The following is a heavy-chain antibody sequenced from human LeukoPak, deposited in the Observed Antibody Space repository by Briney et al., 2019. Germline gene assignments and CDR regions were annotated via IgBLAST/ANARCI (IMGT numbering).Heavy chain of an antibody. J-gene: IGHJ4*02. Sequence: PGGSLRLSCAASGFNFNGKWMTWVRQAPGKGLYWLANINQDGSEKYYVDSVKGRFTISRDNAKSSLYLEMSGLRAEDTAVYYCADPPSDYWGRGTLVAVSS. CDR3: ADPPSDY. V-gene: IGHV3-7*01. CDR2: INQDGSEK. CDR1: GFNFNGKW.